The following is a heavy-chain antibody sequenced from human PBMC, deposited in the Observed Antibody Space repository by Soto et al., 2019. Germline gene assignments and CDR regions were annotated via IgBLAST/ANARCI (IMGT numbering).Heavy chain of an antibody. J-gene: IGHJ6*03. Sequence: SETLSLTCAVYGGSFSGYYWSWIRQPPGKGLEWIGEINHSGSTNCNPSLKSRVTISVDTSKNQFSLKLSSVTAADTAVYYCARGRYDFWSGRYYYYYMDVWGKGTTVTVSS. V-gene: IGHV4-34*01. CDR2: INHSGST. D-gene: IGHD3-3*01. CDR1: GGSFSGYY. CDR3: ARGRYDFWSGRYYYYYMDV.